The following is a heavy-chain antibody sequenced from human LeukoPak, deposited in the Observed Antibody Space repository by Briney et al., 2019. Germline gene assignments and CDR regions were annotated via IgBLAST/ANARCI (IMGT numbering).Heavy chain of an antibody. CDR2: INWNGGST. V-gene: IGHV3-20*04. CDR3: ARVKWFYYMDV. Sequence: PGGSLRLSCAASGFTFSSYSMNWVRQAPGKGLEWVSGINWNGGSTGYADSVKGRFTISRDNAKNSLYLQMNSLRAEDTALYYCARVKWFYYMDVWGKGTTVTVSS. J-gene: IGHJ6*03. CDR1: GFTFSSYS. D-gene: IGHD2-8*01.